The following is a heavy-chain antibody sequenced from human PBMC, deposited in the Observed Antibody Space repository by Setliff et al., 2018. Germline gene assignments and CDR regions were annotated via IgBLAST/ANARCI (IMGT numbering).Heavy chain of an antibody. V-gene: IGHV3-74*01. J-gene: IGHJ2*01. CDR3: TRRFTSGCSGGACYQWYFDL. CDR2: INSDGSRT. Sequence: GESLKISCAASGFTFSSHWMHWVRQGPGKGPVWVSRINSDGSRTDYADSVKGRFTISRDNAKNTLYLQMNSLRAEDTALYYCTRRFTSGCSGGACYQWYFDLWGRGTLVTVSS. D-gene: IGHD2-15*01. CDR1: GFTFSSHW.